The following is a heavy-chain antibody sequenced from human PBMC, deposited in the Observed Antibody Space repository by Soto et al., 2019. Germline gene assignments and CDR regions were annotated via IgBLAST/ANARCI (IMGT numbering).Heavy chain of an antibody. CDR3: ARDRMGASGWFDP. CDR1: GLSFSSYT. CDR2: VSGNGGNT. Sequence: GGSLRLSCVASGLSFSSYTMNWVRQAPGKGLEWVSGVSGNGGNTYYADSVKGRFSISRDNSKNTLYLQLNSLRAEDTAIYYCARDRMGASGWFDPWGQGTPVTVSS. D-gene: IGHD1-26*01. J-gene: IGHJ5*02. V-gene: IGHV3-23*01.